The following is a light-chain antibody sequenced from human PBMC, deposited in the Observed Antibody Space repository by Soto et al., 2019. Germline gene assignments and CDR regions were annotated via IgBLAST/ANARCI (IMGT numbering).Light chain of an antibody. CDR1: QSISTW. V-gene: IGKV1-5*01. Sequence: DIQLTQSPSTLSASVGDRVTITCRATQSISTWLAWYQQKPGKAPDLLIYDASSLQTGVPSRFSGSGSGTEFTLTIISLQPDDFATYYCQQYYSYSLTFGQGTKVDIK. CDR3: QQYYSYSLT. J-gene: IGKJ1*01. CDR2: DAS.